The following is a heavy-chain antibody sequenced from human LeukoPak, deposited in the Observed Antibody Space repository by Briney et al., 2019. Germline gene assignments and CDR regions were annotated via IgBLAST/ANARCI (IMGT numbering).Heavy chain of an antibody. CDR3: ARDNSVRDEAWWSNP. Sequence: GASVKVSCKASGYTFTGYYMHWVRQAPGQGPEWMGVISPSGGSTTYAQKFQGRVTLTRDMSTSTDYLELSSLRSEDTAVYYCARDNSVRDEAWWSNPWGQGTLVTVSS. V-gene: IGHV1-46*01. CDR2: ISPSGGST. J-gene: IGHJ5*02. CDR1: GYTFTGYY. D-gene: IGHD2-15*01.